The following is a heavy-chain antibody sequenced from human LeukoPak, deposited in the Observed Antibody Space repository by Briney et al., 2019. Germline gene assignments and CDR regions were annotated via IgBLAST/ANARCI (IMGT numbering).Heavy chain of an antibody. J-gene: IGHJ5*02. D-gene: IGHD2-2*02. CDR2: ISSSSSTI. CDR1: GFTFSSYS. CDR3: ARAPAAIRGWFDP. V-gene: IGHV3-48*01. Sequence: GGSLRLSCAASGFTFSSYSMNWVRQAPGKGLEWVSYISSSSSTIYYADSVKGRFTISRDNAKNSLYLQMNSLRAEDTAVYYCARAPAAIRGWFDPWGQGTLVTVSS.